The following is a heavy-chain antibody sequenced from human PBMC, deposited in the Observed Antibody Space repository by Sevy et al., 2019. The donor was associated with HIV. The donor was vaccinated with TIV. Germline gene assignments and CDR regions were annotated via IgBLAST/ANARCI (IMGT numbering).Heavy chain of an antibody. CDR1: GFTFSGYT. CDR3: VRATYISGSDYFDY. D-gene: IGHD5-18*01. CDR2: ISSTSSYI. J-gene: IGHJ4*02. Sequence: GGSQRLSCTAAGFTFSGYTMNWVRQAPGKGLEWISSISSTSSYIEYADSVKGRFTISRDNAKNSLYLQMNSLTAEDTAVYFCVRATYISGSDYFDYWGQGTLVTVSS. V-gene: IGHV3-21*03.